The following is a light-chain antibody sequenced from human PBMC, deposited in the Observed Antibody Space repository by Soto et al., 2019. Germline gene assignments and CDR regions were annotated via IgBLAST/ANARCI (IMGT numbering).Light chain of an antibody. Sequence: QSALTQPASVSGSPGQSITISCTGTSSDVGGYNYVSWYQQQPGKAPKRMIYEVSNRPSGVSNRFSGSKSGNTASLTISGPQAEDEADYYCSSYKSSSTNWVFGGGT. CDR2: EVS. J-gene: IGLJ3*02. CDR1: SSDVGGYNY. CDR3: SSYKSSSTNWV. V-gene: IGLV2-14*01.